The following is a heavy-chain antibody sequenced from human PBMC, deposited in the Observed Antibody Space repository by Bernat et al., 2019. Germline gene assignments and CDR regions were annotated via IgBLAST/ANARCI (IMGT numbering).Heavy chain of an antibody. Sequence: QVQLVQSGAEVKKPGASVKVSCKASGYTFTSYGISWVRQAPGQGLEWMGWISAYNGNTNYAQKLQGRVTMTTDTSTSTAYMELRSLRSDGTAGYYCVVATIRGHYFEYWGQGTLVTVSS. V-gene: IGHV1-18*01. CDR2: ISAYNGNT. J-gene: IGHJ4*02. D-gene: IGHD5-12*01. CDR3: VVATIRGHYFEY. CDR1: GYTFTSYG.